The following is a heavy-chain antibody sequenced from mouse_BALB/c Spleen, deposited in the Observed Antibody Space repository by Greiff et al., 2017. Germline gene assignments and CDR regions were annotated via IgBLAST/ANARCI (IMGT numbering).Heavy chain of an antibody. CDR3: ARCRYDYYAMGY. CDR2: IYPGDGDT. V-gene: IGHV1-87*01. CDR1: GYTFTSYW. D-gene: IGHD2-14*01. Sequence: VQLQQSGAELARPGASVKLSCKASGYTFTSYWMQWVKQRPGQGLEWIGAIYPGDGDTRYTQKFKGKATLTADKSSSTAYMQLSSLASEDSAVYYCARCRYDYYAMGYWGERTSVTVSS. J-gene: IGHJ4*01.